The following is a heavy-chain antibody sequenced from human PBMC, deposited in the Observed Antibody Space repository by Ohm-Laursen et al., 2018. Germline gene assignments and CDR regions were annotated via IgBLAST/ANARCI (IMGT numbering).Heavy chain of an antibody. CDR1: GYSFTNYA. CDR3: ARWSIVELGYCTNGVCSNPDY. V-gene: IGHV1-18*01. J-gene: IGHJ4*02. CDR2: VTTYHDET. Sequence: ASVKVSCKTSGYSFTNYAIIWVRQAPGHGLEWVGRVTTYHDETNYSQKLKNRVTMTTDSDTKTAYMELRNLRSDDTAVYYCARWSIVELGYCTNGVCSNPDYWGQGTLVTVSS. D-gene: IGHD2-8*01.